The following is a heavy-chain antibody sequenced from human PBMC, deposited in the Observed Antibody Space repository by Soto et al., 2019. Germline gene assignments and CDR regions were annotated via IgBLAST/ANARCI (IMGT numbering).Heavy chain of an antibody. V-gene: IGHV1-69*06. Sequence: QVQLVQSGAEVKKPGSSVKVSCKASEGTFSSYAISWVRQAPGQGLEWMGGIIPIFGTANYAQKFQGRVTITADKSTSTAYMELSILRSEDTAVYYCARDKKAAMPPEGWFDPWGPGTLVTVSS. CDR2: IIPIFGTA. D-gene: IGHD2-2*01. CDR3: ARDKKAAMPPEGWFDP. CDR1: EGTFSSYA. J-gene: IGHJ5*02.